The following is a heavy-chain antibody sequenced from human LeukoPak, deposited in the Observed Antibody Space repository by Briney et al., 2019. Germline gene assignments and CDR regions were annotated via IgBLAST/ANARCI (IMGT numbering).Heavy chain of an antibody. V-gene: IGHV4-59*01. J-gene: IGHJ3*02. Sequence: SETLSLTCTVSGVSISSYYWCWIRQPPGKGLEWIGYIYYSGSTNYNPSLKSRVTISVDTSKNQFSLKLSSVTAADTAVYYCARKLKLDDAFDIWGQGTMVTVSS. CDR3: ARKLKLDDAFDI. CDR1: GVSISSYY. D-gene: IGHD5-24*01. CDR2: IYYSGST.